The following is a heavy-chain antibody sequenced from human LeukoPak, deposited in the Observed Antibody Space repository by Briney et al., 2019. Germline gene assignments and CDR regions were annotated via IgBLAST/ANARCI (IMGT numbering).Heavy chain of an antibody. J-gene: IGHJ3*02. Sequence: SGPTLVNPTQTLTLTCTFSGFSLRTSGVGVGWFRQPPRKALEWLALIYWDDAKRYSPSLKNRLTITQDTSNKQVVLTMTNMDPVDTATYYCAHTVTYSLGDAFDIWGQGTMVTVSS. CDR1: GFSLRTSGVG. CDR2: IYWDDAK. D-gene: IGHD2-15*01. V-gene: IGHV2-5*02. CDR3: AHTVTYSLGDAFDI.